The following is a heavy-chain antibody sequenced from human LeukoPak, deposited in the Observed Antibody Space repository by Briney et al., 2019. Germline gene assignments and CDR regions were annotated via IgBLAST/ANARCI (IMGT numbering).Heavy chain of an antibody. V-gene: IGHV3-30*02. CDR3: AKKEMGATVALSDY. J-gene: IGHJ4*02. CDR2: IRYDGSNK. Sequence: GGSLRLSCAASGFTFSSYGMHWVRQAPGKGLGWVAFIRYDGSNKYYADSVKGRFTISRDNSKNTLYLQMNSLRAEDTAVYHCAKKEMGATVALSDYWGQGTLVTVSS. CDR1: GFTFSSYG. D-gene: IGHD1-26*01.